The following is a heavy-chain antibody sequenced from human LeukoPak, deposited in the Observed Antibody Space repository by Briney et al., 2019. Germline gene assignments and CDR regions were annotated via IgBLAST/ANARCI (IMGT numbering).Heavy chain of an antibody. CDR3: ARELGTTVTTGGY. V-gene: IGHV1-8*01. J-gene: IGHJ4*02. Sequence: ASVKVSCKASGYTFTSYDINWVRQATGQGLEWMGWMNPNSGNTGYAQRFQGRVTMTRNTSISTAYMELSSLRSEDTAVYYCARELGTTVTTGGYWGQGTLVTVSS. D-gene: IGHD4-17*01. CDR2: MNPNSGNT. CDR1: GYTFTSYD.